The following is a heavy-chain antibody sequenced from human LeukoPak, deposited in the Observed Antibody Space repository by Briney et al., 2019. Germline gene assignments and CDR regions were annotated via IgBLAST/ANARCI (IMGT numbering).Heavy chain of an antibody. CDR1: GDSISSYY. J-gene: IGHJ4*02. Sequence: SETLSLTCTVSGDSISSYYCSWIRQPPGKGLEWIGYIYYSGTTNYNPSLKSRVTIAVDTSKNQFSLKLSSVTAADTAVYYCTRHSSLAHFDHWGQGSLVTVSS. CDR3: TRHSSLAHFDH. CDR2: IYYSGTT. V-gene: IGHV4-59*01.